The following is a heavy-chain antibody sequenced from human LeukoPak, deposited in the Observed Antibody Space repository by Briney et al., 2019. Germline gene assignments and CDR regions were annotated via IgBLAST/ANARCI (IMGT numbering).Heavy chain of an antibody. D-gene: IGHD2-2*01. CDR2: ISYDGSNK. V-gene: IGHV3-30-3*01. CDR3: ARDHSGYCSSTSCSLYYYYYYGMDV. J-gene: IGHJ6*02. CDR1: GFTFSSYA. Sequence: PGGSLRLSCAASGFTFSSYAMSWVRQAPGKGLEWVAVISYDGSNKYYADSVKGRFTISRDNSKNTLYLQMNSLRAEDTAVYYCARDHSGYCSSTSCSLYYYYYYGMDVWGQGTTVTVSS.